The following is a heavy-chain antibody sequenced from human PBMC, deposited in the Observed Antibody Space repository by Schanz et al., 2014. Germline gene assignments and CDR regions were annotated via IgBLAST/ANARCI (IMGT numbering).Heavy chain of an antibody. CDR3: AKSLESCPGGRCSRGYFDY. CDR2: IYIGGNT. J-gene: IGHJ4*02. CDR1: GFSFSDHA. Sequence: EVELVESGGGLVQPGGSLRLSCAASGFSFSDHAMDWVRQAAGKGLEWVSFIYIGGNTYYADSVKGRFTISSDNSKSTLYLQMSSLRAEDTAVYYCAKSLESCPGGRCSRGYFDYWGQGTLVTVSS. V-gene: IGHV3-66*01. D-gene: IGHD2-8*02.